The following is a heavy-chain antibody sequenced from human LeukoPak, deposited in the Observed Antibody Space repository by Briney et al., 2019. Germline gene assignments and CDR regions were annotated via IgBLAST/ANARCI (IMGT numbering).Heavy chain of an antibody. CDR3: ARDLDSSFDY. J-gene: IGHJ4*02. Sequence: GGSLRLSCTAYGFTFSSYSMNWVRQAPGKGLEWVSSISSSSSYIYYADSVKGRFTISRDNAKNSLYLQMNSLRAEDTAVYYCARDLDSSFDYWGQGTLVTVSS. D-gene: IGHD6-13*01. CDR2: ISSSSSYI. CDR1: GFTFSSYS. V-gene: IGHV3-21*01.